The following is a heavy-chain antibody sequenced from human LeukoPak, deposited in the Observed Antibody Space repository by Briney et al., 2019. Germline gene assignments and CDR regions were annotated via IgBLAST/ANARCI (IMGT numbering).Heavy chain of an antibody. CDR2: VYHSGTT. J-gene: IGHJ4*02. V-gene: IGHV4-39*06. CDR3: ARGTLYRGWSYYLDF. Sequence: SETLSLTCSVSGDSISLSFYYWGWIRQPPGKALEWIGSVYHSGTTSYNPSLKSRVTISVDMSKNHFPLRLRSVTAADTAMYYCARGTLYRGWSYYLDFWGQGSQVTVSS. D-gene: IGHD6-19*01. CDR1: GDSISLSFYY.